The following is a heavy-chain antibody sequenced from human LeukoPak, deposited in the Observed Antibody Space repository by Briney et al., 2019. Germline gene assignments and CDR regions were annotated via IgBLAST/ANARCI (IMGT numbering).Heavy chain of an antibody. J-gene: IGHJ4*02. CDR3: ASLLLWFGDRDY. Sequence: SETLSLTCTVSGGSISSSSYYWGWIRQPPGKGLEWIGSIYYSGSTYYNPSFKSRVTISVDTSKNQFSLKLSSVAAADTAVYYCASLLLWFGDRDYWGQGTLVTVSS. CDR1: GGSISSSSYY. CDR2: IYYSGST. D-gene: IGHD3-10*01. V-gene: IGHV4-39*07.